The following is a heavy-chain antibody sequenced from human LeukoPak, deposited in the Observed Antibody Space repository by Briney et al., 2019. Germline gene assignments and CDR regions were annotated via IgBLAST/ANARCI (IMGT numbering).Heavy chain of an antibody. J-gene: IGHJ4*02. CDR1: GFTFSSYE. D-gene: IGHD3-22*01. Sequence: GGSLRLSCAASGFTFSSYEMNWVRQAPGKGLEWVSYISSSGSTIYYADSVKGRFTTSRDNAKNSLYLQMNSLRAEDTAVYYCAREPLYYYDSSGSFDYWGQGTLVTVSS. V-gene: IGHV3-48*03. CDR3: AREPLYYYDSSGSFDY. CDR2: ISSSGSTI.